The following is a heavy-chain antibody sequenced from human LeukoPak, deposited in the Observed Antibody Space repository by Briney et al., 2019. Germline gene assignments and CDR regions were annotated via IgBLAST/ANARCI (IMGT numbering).Heavy chain of an antibody. CDR3: AREHIVLMVYPSGYMDV. V-gene: IGHV3-53*01. CDR2: IYSGGST. CDR1: GFTVSSNY. J-gene: IGHJ6*03. Sequence: GGSLRLSCAASGFTVSSNYMSWVRQAPGKGLEWVSVIYSGGSTYYADSVKGRFTISRDNSKNTLYLQMNSLRAEDTAVYYCAREHIVLMVYPSGYMDVWGKGTTVTVSS. D-gene: IGHD2-8*01.